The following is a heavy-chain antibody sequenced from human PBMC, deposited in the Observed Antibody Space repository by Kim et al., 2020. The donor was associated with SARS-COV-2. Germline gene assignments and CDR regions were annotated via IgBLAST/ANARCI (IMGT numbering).Heavy chain of an antibody. CDR3: VRAGTGRDPPKGFDY. D-gene: IGHD1-1*01. J-gene: IGHJ4*02. Sequence: GGSLRLSCAASGFALSFYWMHWVRQDPGKGLVWVSRINNDGSITTYADSVKGRFTISRDNAENTLYLQMTSLRAEDTAVYYCVRAGTGRDPPKGFDYWGQGTRVTVSS. V-gene: IGHV3-74*03. CDR1: GFALSFYW. CDR2: INNDGSIT.